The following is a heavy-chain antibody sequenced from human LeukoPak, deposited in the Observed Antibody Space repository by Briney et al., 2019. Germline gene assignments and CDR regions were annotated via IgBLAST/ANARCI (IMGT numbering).Heavy chain of an antibody. Sequence: GESLKISCKGSGYSFTSYWIGWVRQMPGKGLEWMGIIYPGDSDTRYSLSFQGQVTISADKSISTAYLQWSSLKASDTAMYSCARRKFYYDSSGYYYSESNNWFDPWGQGTLVTVSS. J-gene: IGHJ5*02. D-gene: IGHD3-22*01. V-gene: IGHV5-51*01. CDR1: GYSFTSYW. CDR2: IYPGDSDT. CDR3: ARRKFYYDSSGYYYSESNNWFDP.